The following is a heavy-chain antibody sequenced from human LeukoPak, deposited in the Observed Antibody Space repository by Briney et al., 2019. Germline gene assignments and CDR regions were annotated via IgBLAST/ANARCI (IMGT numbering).Heavy chain of an antibody. D-gene: IGHD5-12*01. Sequence: GASVKVSCKASGYTFTSYDINWVRQATGQGLEWMGWMNPNSGSTGYAQKFQGRVTITRNTSISTAYMELSGLRPEDTAVYYCARGRSTGYPYYFEYWGREPWSPSPQ. CDR3: ARGRSTGYPYYFEY. CDR1: GYTFTSYD. V-gene: IGHV1-8*03. CDR2: MNPNSGST. J-gene: IGHJ4*02.